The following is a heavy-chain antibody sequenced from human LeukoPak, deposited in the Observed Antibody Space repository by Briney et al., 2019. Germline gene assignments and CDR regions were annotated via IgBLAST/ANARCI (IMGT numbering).Heavy chain of an antibody. D-gene: IGHD3-9*01. J-gene: IGHJ4*02. CDR2: IIPIFGTA. CDR1: GGTFSSYG. V-gene: IGHV1-69*13. Sequence: ASVKVSCKASGGTFSSYGISWVRQAPGQGLEWMGGIIPIFGTANYAQKFQGRVTITADESTSTAYMELSSLRSEDTAVYYCARAGLRYQYYFDYWGQGTLVTVSS. CDR3: ARAGLRYQYYFDY.